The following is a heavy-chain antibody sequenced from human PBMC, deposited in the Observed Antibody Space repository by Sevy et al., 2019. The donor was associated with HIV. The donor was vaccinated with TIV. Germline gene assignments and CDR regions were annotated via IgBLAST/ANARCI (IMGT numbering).Heavy chain of an antibody. V-gene: IGHV1-18*01. D-gene: IGHD3-10*01. J-gene: IGHJ4*02. CDR2: IGAYNRNR. Sequence: ASVKVSCKASGHTFASEGISWVRQAPGQGLEWMGWIGAYNRNRNSAQKFQTRVTLTIDRSTSTAFMELRGLRSDDTAMYYCARVPTYYYGSATYFESWGQGTLVTVSS. CDR3: ARVPTYYYGSATYFES. CDR1: GHTFASEG.